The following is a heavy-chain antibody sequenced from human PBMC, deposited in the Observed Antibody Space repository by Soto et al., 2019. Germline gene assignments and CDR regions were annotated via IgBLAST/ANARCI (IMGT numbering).Heavy chain of an antibody. CDR2: IKQDGSEK. J-gene: IGHJ4*02. D-gene: IGHD3-22*01. CDR3: ARGGDYYDSKGYYDDY. V-gene: IGHV3-7*01. CDR1: GFTFSSYW. Sequence: GGSLRLSCAASGFTFSSYWMSWVRQAPGKGLEWVANIKQDGSEKYYVDSVKGRFTISRDNAKNSLYLQMNSLRAEDTAVYYCARGGDYYDSKGYYDDYWGQGTLVTVSS.